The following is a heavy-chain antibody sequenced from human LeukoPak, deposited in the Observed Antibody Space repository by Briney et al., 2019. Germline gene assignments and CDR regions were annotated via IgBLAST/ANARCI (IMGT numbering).Heavy chain of an antibody. V-gene: IGHV4-4*07. J-gene: IGHJ5*02. Sequence: SETLSLTCTVSGGSISSYYWSWIRQPAGKGLEWIGRIYTSGSTNYNPSLKSRVTMSVDASKNQFSLKLSSVTAADTAVYYCARRLVATYYYGSGSYNWFDPWGQGTLVTVSS. CDR3: ARRLVATYYYGSGSYNWFDP. D-gene: IGHD3-10*01. CDR2: IYTSGST. CDR1: GGSISSYY.